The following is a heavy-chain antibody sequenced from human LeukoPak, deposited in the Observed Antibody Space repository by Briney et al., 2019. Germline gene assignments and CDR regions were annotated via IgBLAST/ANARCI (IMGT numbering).Heavy chain of an antibody. CDR1: GYTFTSYG. J-gene: IGHJ6*02. CDR2: ISAYNGNT. CDR3: AIESDVYCGGECYVDGMDV. D-gene: IGHD2-21*01. V-gene: IGHV1-18*01. Sequence: RWASVKVSCKASGYTFTSYGISWVRQAPGQGLEWMGWISAYNGNTNYAQKLQGRVTMTTDTSTSTAYMELRSLRSDDTAVYYCAIESDVYCGGECYVDGMDVWGQGTTVTVSS.